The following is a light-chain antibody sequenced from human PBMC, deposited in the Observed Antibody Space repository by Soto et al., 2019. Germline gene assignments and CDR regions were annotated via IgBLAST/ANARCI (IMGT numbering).Light chain of an antibody. Sequence: QSVLTQPASVSGSPGQSVTISCTGTSSYVGGYNSVSWYQQHPGKAPKLMIYDVSLRPSGVSNRFSGSKTGNTASLTIAGLQADDEADYYCSSDTNSDTVVFGGGTKLTVL. CDR2: DVS. V-gene: IGLV2-14*01. CDR3: SSDTNSDTVV. J-gene: IGLJ2*01. CDR1: SSYVGGYNS.